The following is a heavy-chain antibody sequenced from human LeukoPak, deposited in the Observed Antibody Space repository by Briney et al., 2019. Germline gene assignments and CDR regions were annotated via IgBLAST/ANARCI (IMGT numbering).Heavy chain of an antibody. D-gene: IGHD5-12*01. Sequence: SETLSLTCTVSGGSIRSYYWSWIRQPPGKGLEWIGYIYYSGSTNYNPSLKSRVTISVDTSKNQFSLKLSSVTAADTAVYYCARSPVATIKGYGMDVWGQGTTVTVSS. CDR3: ARSPVATIKGYGMDV. CDR1: GGSIRSYY. J-gene: IGHJ6*02. V-gene: IGHV4-59*01. CDR2: IYYSGST.